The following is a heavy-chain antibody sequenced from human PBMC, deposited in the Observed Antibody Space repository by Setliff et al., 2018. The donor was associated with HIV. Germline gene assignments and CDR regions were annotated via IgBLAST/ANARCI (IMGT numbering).Heavy chain of an antibody. J-gene: IGHJ4*02. CDR3: ARNPTGTGYFDS. CDR2: ISYDGSNK. V-gene: IGHV3-30-3*01. Sequence: PGGSLRLSCTGSGFTFSDYNMNWVRQVPGKGLECVAVISYDGSNKYYADSVKGRFTISRDNSKNTLYLQMNSLRAEDTAVYYCARNPTGTGYFDSWGQGMLVTVSS. D-gene: IGHD1-1*01. CDR1: GFTFSDYN.